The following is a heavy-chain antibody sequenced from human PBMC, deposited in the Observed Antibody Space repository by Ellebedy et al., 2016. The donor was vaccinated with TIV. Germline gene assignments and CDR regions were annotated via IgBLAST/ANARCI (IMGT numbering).Heavy chain of an antibody. CDR3: ATSPAMATRIDH. CDR2: INHSGGT. J-gene: IGHJ5*02. V-gene: IGHV4-34*01. D-gene: IGHD5-24*01. Sequence: MPSETLSLTCAVYGGSFSGYYWSWIRQPPGKGLEWSGEINHSGGTTYNPSLKSRVTISVDTSKNQFSLKLSSVTAADTAVYYCATSPAMATRIDHWGRGTLVTVSS. CDR1: GGSFSGYY.